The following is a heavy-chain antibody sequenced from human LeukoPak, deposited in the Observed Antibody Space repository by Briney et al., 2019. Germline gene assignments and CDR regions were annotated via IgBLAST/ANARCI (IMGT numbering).Heavy chain of an antibody. CDR3: ARADSSASRAFDV. V-gene: IGHV4-31*03. Sequence: SETLSLTCTVSGGSISSGGYYWSWIRQHPGKGLEWIGYIYYSGSTYYNPSLKSRVTMSVDTSKNQFSLKLSSVTAADTAVYYCARADSSASRAFDVWGQGTMVTVSS. J-gene: IGHJ3*01. CDR1: GGSISSGGYY. D-gene: IGHD3-22*01. CDR2: IYYSGST.